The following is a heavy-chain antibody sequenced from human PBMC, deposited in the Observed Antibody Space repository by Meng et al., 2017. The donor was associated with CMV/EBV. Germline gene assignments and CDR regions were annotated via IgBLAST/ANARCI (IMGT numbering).Heavy chain of an antibody. J-gene: IGHJ6*02. V-gene: IGHV3-11*01. Sequence: GESLKISCAASGFTFSDYYMSWIRQAPGKGLEWVSYISSSGSTIYYADSVKGRFTISRDNAKNSLYLQMNSLRAEDTAVYYCARDRAGAAGSTGYYGMDVRGQGTTVTVSS. CDR1: GFTFSDYY. CDR2: ISSSGSTI. CDR3: ARDRAGAAGSTGYYGMDV. D-gene: IGHD6-19*01.